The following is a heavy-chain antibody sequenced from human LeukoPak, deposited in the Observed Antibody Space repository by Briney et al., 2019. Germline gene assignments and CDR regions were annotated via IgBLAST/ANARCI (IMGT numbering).Heavy chain of an antibody. V-gene: IGHV3-23*01. CDR1: GFSFGNYA. D-gene: IGHD4-17*01. CDR3: AKISTVTENFHH. J-gene: IGHJ4*02. Sequence: GGSLRLSCAAAGFSFGNYAMGWVRQAPGEGRGWVSSIDSSGSYTPSADSVKGRFTISRDNSENTVYLQMNSLRAEDTAVYSCAKISTVTENFHHWGQGTLVTVSS. CDR2: IDSSGSYT.